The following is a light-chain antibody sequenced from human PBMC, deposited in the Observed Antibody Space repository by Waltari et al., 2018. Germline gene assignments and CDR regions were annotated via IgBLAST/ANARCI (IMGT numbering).Light chain of an antibody. CDR3: QQYNNWPPWT. J-gene: IGKJ1*01. CDR2: GAS. Sequence: VLLTQSPASLSVSPGDTVIISCRASQSVRTNLVWYQQKPGQAPRLLIYGASTRVTGIPARFSGSGSGTEFTLTISSLQSEDFAVYYCQQYNNWPPWTFGQGTKVEIK. CDR1: QSVRTN. V-gene: IGKV3-15*01.